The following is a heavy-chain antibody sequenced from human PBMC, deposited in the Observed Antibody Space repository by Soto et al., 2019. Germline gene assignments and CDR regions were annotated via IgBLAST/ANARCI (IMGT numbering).Heavy chain of an antibody. CDR2: ISGSGGST. J-gene: IGHJ4*02. D-gene: IGHD3-3*01. Sequence: EVQLLESGGGLVQPGGSLRLSCAASGFTFSSYAMSLVRQAPGKGLEWVSAISGSGGSTYYADSVKGRFTISRDNAKNTLYLQMNGLRAEDTAVYYCGKPLVRFLEWLLSPFDSWGQGTMVTVSS. CDR3: GKPLVRFLEWLLSPFDS. V-gene: IGHV3-23*01. CDR1: GFTFSSYA.